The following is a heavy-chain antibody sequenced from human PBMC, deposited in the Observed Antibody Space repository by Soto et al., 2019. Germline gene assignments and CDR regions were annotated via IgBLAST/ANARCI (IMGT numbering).Heavy chain of an antibody. D-gene: IGHD2-15*01. CDR1: GFTFDDYA. CDR2: ISWNSGSI. V-gene: IGHV3-9*01. J-gene: IGHJ3*02. Sequence: PGGSLRLSCAASGFTFDDYAMHWVRQAPGKGLEWVSGISWNSGSIGYADSVKGRFTISRDNAKNSLYLQMNSLRAEDTALYYCAKGVAATLFDIWGQGTMVTVSS. CDR3: AKGVAATLFDI.